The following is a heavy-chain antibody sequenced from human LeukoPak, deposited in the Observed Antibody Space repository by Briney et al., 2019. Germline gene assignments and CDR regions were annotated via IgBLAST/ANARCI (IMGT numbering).Heavy chain of an antibody. J-gene: IGHJ5*02. V-gene: IGHV4-4*07. CDR2: IYTSGST. CDR3: ARSSGWYWFDP. Sequence: ASETLSLTCTVSGGSISSYYWSWIRQPAGKGLEWIGRIYTSGSTYYNPSLKSRVTMSVDTSKNQFSLKLSSMTAADTAVYYCARSSGWYWFDPWGQGTLVTVSS. D-gene: IGHD6-19*01. CDR1: GGSISSYY.